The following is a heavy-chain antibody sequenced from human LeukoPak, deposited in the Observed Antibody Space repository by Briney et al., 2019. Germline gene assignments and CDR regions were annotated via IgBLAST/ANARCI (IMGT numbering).Heavy chain of an antibody. D-gene: IGHD3-10*01. V-gene: IGHV3-74*01. J-gene: IGHJ6*03. CDR1: GFTFSSYW. Sequence: GGSLRLSCAASGFTFSSYWMHWVRQAPGKGLVWVSRINSDGSSTSYADSVKGRFTISRDNAKNTLYLQMNSLRAEDTAVYYCARAPRGYPYYYYYMDVWGKGTTVTVSS. CDR3: ARAPRGYPYYYYYMDV. CDR2: INSDGSST.